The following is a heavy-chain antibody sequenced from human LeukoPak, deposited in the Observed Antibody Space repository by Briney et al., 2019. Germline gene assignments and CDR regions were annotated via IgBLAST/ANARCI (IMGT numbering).Heavy chain of an antibody. CDR3: ARSSGWRSNDY. J-gene: IGHJ4*02. CDR1: GFTFSSYA. V-gene: IGHV3-66*01. CDR2: IYSGGST. Sequence: TGGSLRLSCAASGFTFSSYAMSWVRQAPGKGLEWVSVIYSGGSTYYADSVKGRFTISRDNSKNTLYLQMNSLRAEDTAVYYCARSSGWRSNDYWGQGTLVTVSS. D-gene: IGHD6-19*01.